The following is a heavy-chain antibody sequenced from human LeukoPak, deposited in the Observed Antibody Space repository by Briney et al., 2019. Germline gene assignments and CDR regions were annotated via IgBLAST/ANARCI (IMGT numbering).Heavy chain of an antibody. J-gene: IGHJ6*03. D-gene: IGHD6-19*01. CDR2: MNPNSGNT. CDR3: ARRQWLVSPNYMDV. CDR1: GYTFISYD. Sequence: ASVKVSCKASGYTFISYDINWVRQATGQGLEWMGWMNPNSGNTGYAQKFQGRVTMTRNTSISTAYMELSSLRSEDTAVYYCARRQWLVSPNYMDVWGKGTTVTVSS. V-gene: IGHV1-8*01.